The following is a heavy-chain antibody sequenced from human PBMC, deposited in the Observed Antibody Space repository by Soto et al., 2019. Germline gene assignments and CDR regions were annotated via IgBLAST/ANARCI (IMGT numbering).Heavy chain of an antibody. CDR1: GYTFTSYA. Sequence: ASVKVSCKASGYTFTSYAMHWVRQAPGQRLEWMGWINAGNGNTKYSQKFQGRVTITRDTSASTAYMELSSLRSEDTAVYYCVRDKFGDYDFVYWCPRTLVTVFS. CDR2: INAGNGNT. V-gene: IGHV1-3*01. CDR3: VRDKFGDYDFVY. J-gene: IGHJ4*02. D-gene: IGHD4-17*01.